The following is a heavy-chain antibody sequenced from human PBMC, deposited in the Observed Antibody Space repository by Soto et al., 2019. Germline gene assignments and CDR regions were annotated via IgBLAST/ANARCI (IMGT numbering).Heavy chain of an antibody. Sequence: ASVKVSCKASGYTFTSYGISWVRQAPVQGLEWMGWISAYNGNTNYAQKLQGRVTMTTDTSKSTAYMELRSLRSDDTAVYYCARRLLPTTVVYWGRGTLVTLSS. J-gene: IGHJ4*02. CDR3: ARRLLPTTVVY. D-gene: IGHD4-17*01. V-gene: IGHV1-18*04. CDR2: ISAYNGNT. CDR1: GYTFTSYG.